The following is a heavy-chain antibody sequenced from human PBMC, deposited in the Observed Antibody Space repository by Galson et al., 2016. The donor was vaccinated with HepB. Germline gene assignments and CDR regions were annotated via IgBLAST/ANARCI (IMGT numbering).Heavy chain of an antibody. J-gene: IGHJ4*02. Sequence: SLRLSCAASGFTFRSYAMTWVRQAPGKGLEWVSTISGSGGSTYHADSVKGRFTISRDNSKNTVYLQMNSLRAEDTAVYYCAKFAWGTYYLDSFDYWGQGTLVTVSS. CDR2: ISGSGGST. CDR3: AKFAWGTYYLDSFDY. CDR1: GFTFRSYA. V-gene: IGHV3-23*01. D-gene: IGHD3-10*01.